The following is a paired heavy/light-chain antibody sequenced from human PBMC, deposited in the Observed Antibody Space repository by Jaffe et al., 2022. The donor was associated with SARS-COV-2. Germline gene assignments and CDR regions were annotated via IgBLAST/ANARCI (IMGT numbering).Heavy chain of an antibody. J-gene: IGHJ6*02. D-gene: IGHD2-15*01. CDR1: GFTFSSYG. Sequence: VQLVESGGGVVQPGKSLRLSCAASGFTFSSYGMHWVRQAPGKGLEWVAVISYDGNNKNYVDSVKGRFTVSRDKSNNTLYLQMNSLRAEDTAVYYCAKGERGGSYYYYGMDIWGQGTTVTVSS. V-gene: IGHV3-30*18. CDR2: ISYDGNNK. CDR3: AKGERGGSYYYYGMDI.
Light chain of an antibody. V-gene: IGKV1-33*01. J-gene: IGKJ4*01. Sequence: DIQMTQSPSSLSASVGDRVTITCQASQDISNYLHWFQHKPGKAPKLLIYDASSLEIGVPSRFSGSGSGTDFTFTISSLQPEDIATYYCQQYDNLPLTFGGGTKVEIK. CDR2: DAS. CDR3: QQYDNLPLT. CDR1: QDISNY.